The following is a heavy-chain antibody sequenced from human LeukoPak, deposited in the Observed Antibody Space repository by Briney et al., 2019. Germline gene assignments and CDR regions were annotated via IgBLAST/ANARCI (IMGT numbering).Heavy chain of an antibody. CDR2: IYPGDSDT. CDR3: ARSSGGVIVSIDY. CDR1: GYSFTTYW. V-gene: IGHV5-51*01. J-gene: IGHJ4*02. D-gene: IGHD3-16*02. Sequence: GESLKISCKGSGYSFTTYWIVWVRQMPGKGLEWMGVIYPGDSDTRYSPSFQGQVTIPADKSLTTAYLQWSSLKASDTAMYYCARSSGGVIVSIDYWGQGTLVTVSS.